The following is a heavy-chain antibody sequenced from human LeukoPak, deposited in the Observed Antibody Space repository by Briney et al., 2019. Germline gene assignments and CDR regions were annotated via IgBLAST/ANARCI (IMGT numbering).Heavy chain of an antibody. V-gene: IGHV3-33*01. CDR2: IWYDGSNK. CDR3: ASVAIAAAGTGYYYYGMDV. D-gene: IGHD6-13*01. Sequence: HPGRSLRLSCAASGFTFSSYGMHWVRQAPGKGLEWVAVIWYDGSNKYYADSVKGRFTISRDNSKNTLYLQMNSLRAENTAVYYCASVAIAAAGTGYYYYGMDVWGQGTTVTVSS. J-gene: IGHJ6*02. CDR1: GFTFSSYG.